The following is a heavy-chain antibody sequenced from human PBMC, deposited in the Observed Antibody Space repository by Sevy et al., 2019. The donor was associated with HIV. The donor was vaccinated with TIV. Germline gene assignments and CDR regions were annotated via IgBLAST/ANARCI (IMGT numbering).Heavy chain of an antibody. CDR1: GFTVSSNY. V-gene: IGHV3-53*01. J-gene: IGHJ6*02. Sequence: GGSLRLSCAASGFTVSSNYMSWVRQAPGKGLEWVSVIYSGGSTYYADSVKGRFTISRDKSKNTLYLQMNNLRAEDTAVYYCAKGDSTFYGMDVWGQGTTVTVSS. CDR2: IYSGGST. D-gene: IGHD6-13*01. CDR3: AKGDSTFYGMDV.